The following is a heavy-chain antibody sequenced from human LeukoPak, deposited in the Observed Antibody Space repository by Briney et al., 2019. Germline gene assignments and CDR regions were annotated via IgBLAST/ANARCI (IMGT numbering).Heavy chain of an antibody. CDR1: GFSFSSFA. CDR3: AKIQGVSVNCGGPSCYDYYDF. CDR2: ILSGGDVF. J-gene: IGHJ4*02. D-gene: IGHD2-21*01. Sequence: GGSLRLSCAASGFSFSSFAMMWVRQAPGMGLELISAILSGGDVFFYGDSVRGRFTISRDDSTNTLFLEVNNLRADGSVVYYFAKIQGVSVNCGGPSCYDYYDFGGLGTVVTVSS. V-gene: IGHV3-23*01.